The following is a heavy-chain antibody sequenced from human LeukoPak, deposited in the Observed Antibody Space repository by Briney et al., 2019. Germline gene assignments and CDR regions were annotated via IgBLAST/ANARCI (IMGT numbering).Heavy chain of an antibody. V-gene: IGHV3-64*01. CDR3: ATEGAVNDYGDHRPFDY. J-gene: IGHJ4*02. CDR1: GFTFSSYA. CDR2: ISSNGGST. Sequence: GGSLRLSCAASGFTFSSYAMHWVRQAPGKGLEYVSAISSNGGSTYYANSVKGRFTISRDNSKNTLYLQMGSLRAEDMAVYYCATEGAVNDYGDHRPFDYWGQGTLVTVSS. D-gene: IGHD4-17*01.